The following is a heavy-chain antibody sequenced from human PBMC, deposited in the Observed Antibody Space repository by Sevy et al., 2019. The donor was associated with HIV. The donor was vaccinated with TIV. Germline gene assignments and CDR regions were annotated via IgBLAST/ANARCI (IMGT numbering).Heavy chain of an antibody. D-gene: IGHD4-17*01. CDR1: GGSISSSSYY. Sequence: SETLSLTCTVSGGSISSSSYYRGWIRQAPGKGLGWIGSIYYSGSTYYNPSLKSRVTISVDTSKNQFSLKLSSVTAADTAVYYCARTNTVTPDYWGQGTLVTVSS. CDR3: ARTNTVTPDY. J-gene: IGHJ4*02. CDR2: IYYSGST. V-gene: IGHV4-39*01.